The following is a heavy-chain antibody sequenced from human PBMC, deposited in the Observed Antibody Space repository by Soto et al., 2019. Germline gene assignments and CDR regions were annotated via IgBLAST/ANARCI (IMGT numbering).Heavy chain of an antibody. J-gene: IGHJ3*02. CDR1: GGSISSGGYY. Sequence: PSETLSLTCTVSGGSISSGGYYWSWIRQHPGKGLEWIGYIYYSGSTYYNPSLKSRVTISVDTSRNQFSLKLSSVTAADTAVYYCARGHSSGWYLSAFDIWGQGTMXTVSS. CDR2: IYYSGST. V-gene: IGHV4-31*03. D-gene: IGHD6-19*01. CDR3: ARGHSSGWYLSAFDI.